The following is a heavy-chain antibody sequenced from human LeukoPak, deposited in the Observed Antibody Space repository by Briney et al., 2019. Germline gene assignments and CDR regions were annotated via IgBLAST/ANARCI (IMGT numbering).Heavy chain of an antibody. V-gene: IGHV3-15*07. Sequence: GGSLRLSCVLSTFTKAWMNWVRQAPGKGLEWVGRVKNRGDGMATDYAAPVKGRFIISRDDSKKTVYLQMDSLKTEDTAVYFCTTEYFGGFEYWGQGTLVTVSS. CDR1: TFTKAW. CDR2: VKNRGDGMAT. J-gene: IGHJ4*02. CDR3: TTEYFGGFEY. D-gene: IGHD3-16*01.